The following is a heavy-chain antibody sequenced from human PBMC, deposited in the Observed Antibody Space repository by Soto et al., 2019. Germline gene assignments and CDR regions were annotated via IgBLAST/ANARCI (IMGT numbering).Heavy chain of an antibody. V-gene: IGHV4-30-4*01. CDR1: GGSISSGDYY. D-gene: IGHD5-18*01. Sequence: QVQLQESGPGLVKPSQTLSLTCTVSGGSISSGDYYWSWIRQPPGKGLEWIGYIYYSGSTYYNPSLKSRVTKSVGTSKNQFALKLSSVTAADTAVYYCARENTAMVTFDYWGQGTLVTVSS. J-gene: IGHJ4*02. CDR2: IYYSGST. CDR3: ARENTAMVTFDY.